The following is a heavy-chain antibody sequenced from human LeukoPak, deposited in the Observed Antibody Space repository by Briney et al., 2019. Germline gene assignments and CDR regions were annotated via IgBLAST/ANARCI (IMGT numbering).Heavy chain of an antibody. V-gene: IGHV3-7*01. J-gene: IGHJ4*02. CDR1: GFTFSGFS. Sequence: GGSLRLSCATSGFTFSGFSMSWVRQSPTKGQEWVANIKQDGSERYYVDSVKGRFTISRDNAKNSLSLQMNNLRVEDTAVYYCARAGSHWHYVYWGQGTVVTVSS. D-gene: IGHD3-10*01. CDR3: ARAGSHWHYVY. CDR2: IKQDGSER.